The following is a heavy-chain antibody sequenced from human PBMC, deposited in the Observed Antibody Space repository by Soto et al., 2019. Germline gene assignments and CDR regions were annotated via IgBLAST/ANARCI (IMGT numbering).Heavy chain of an antibody. CDR3: ARDKRDLRFLEWSYYFDY. CDR1: GFTFSIYN. V-gene: IGHV3-64*01. Sequence: GGSLRLSCAASGFTFSIYNMHWVRQAPGKGLEYVSSISSNGGSTYYAKSVKGRFTISRDNSKNTLYLQMNSLRAEDTAVYYCARDKRDLRFLEWSYYFDYWGQGTLVTAPQ. J-gene: IGHJ4*02. CDR2: ISSNGGST. D-gene: IGHD3-3*01.